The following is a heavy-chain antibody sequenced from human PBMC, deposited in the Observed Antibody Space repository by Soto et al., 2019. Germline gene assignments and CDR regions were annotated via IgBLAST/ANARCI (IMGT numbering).Heavy chain of an antibody. CDR3: ARGRRRFSRSSNDY. CDR1: GFTFSSYW. CDR2: INSDGSST. D-gene: IGHD6-6*01. J-gene: IGHJ4*02. Sequence: GGSLRLSCAASGFTFSSYWMHWVRQAPGKGLVWVSSINSDGSSTSYAGSVKGRITISRDNAKNTLYLQMTSLSAEDTAVYYCARGRRRFSRSSNDYWGQGTLVTVSS. V-gene: IGHV3-74*01.